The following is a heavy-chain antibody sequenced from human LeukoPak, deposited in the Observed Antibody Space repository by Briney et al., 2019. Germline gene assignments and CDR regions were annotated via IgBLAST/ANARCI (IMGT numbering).Heavy chain of an antibody. CDR3: ATSVAVAGSFDY. Sequence: ASVKVSCKASDYTFTAYYIHWVRQAPGQGLEWMGRIDPNSGDTSYVQKFQGRVTMTRDTSISTAHMDLSGPISDDTAVYYCATSVAVAGSFDYWGQGTLVTVSS. J-gene: IGHJ4*02. D-gene: IGHD6-19*01. CDR1: DYTFTAYY. CDR2: IDPNSGDT. V-gene: IGHV1-2*06.